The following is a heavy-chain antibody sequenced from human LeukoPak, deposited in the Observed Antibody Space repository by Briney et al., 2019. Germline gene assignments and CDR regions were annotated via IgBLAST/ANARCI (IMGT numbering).Heavy chain of an antibody. J-gene: IGHJ4*02. CDR2: ISSSSSYI. CDR1: GFTFSSYS. Sequence: GGSLRLSCAASGFTFSSYSMNWVRQAPGKGLEWVSSISSSSSYIYYADSVKGRFTISRDNAKTSLYLQMNSLRAEDTAVYYCARREGGSGSYLYYWGQGTLVTVSS. V-gene: IGHV3-21*01. CDR3: ARREGGSGSYLYY. D-gene: IGHD3-10*01.